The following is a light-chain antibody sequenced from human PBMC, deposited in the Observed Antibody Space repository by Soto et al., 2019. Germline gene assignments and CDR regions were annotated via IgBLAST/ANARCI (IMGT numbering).Light chain of an antibody. V-gene: IGLV4-60*03. CDR3: ETWDINTHVV. J-gene: IGLJ2*01. Sequence: QPVLTQSSSASASLGSSVKLTCTLSSGHTTYIIAWHQQQPGKAPRYLMKLETSGSYNKGSGVPDRFSGSSSGADRYLTISSLQAEDEADYYCETWDINTHVVFGGGTKLTVL. CDR1: SGHTTYI. CDR2: LETSGSY.